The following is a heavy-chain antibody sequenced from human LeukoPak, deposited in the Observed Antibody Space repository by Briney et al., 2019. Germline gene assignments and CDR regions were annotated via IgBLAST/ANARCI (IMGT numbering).Heavy chain of an antibody. J-gene: IGHJ3*02. V-gene: IGHV1-2*02. CDR1: GYTFTGYY. D-gene: IGHD2-21*02. CDR3: AREGAYCGGDCYSDAFDI. Sequence: GASVKVSCKASGYTFTGYYMHWMRQAPGQGLEWMGWINPNSGGTNYAQKFQGRVTMTRDTSISTAYMELSRLRSDDTAVYYCAREGAYCGGDCYSDAFDIWGQGTMVTVSS. CDR2: INPNSGGT.